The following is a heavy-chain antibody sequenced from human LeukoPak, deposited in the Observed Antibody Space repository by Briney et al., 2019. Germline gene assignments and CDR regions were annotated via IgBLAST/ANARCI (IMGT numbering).Heavy chain of an antibody. D-gene: IGHD4-17*01. CDR2: ISGGGGST. CDR1: GFTFTSYS. Sequence: GGSLRLSCAASGFTFTSYSMNWVRQAPGKGLEWDSTISGGGGSTYYADAVKGRFTISRDNSKNTVYLQMNSLRAEDTAVYYCANEIRPNDYWGQGTLVTVSS. CDR3: ANEIRPNDY. J-gene: IGHJ4*02. V-gene: IGHV3-23*01.